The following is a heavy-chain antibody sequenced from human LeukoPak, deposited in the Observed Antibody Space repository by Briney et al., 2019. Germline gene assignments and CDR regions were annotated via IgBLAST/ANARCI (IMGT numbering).Heavy chain of an antibody. J-gene: IGHJ4*02. CDR2: VSGYNGNT. D-gene: IGHD3-22*01. V-gene: IGHV1-18*01. Sequence: ASVKVSCKASGYTFTSYGISSVRQAPGQGLEWMGWVSGYNGNTKYAQKFQGRVTMTTDTSTSTAYMELRSLRSDDTAVYFCGNYDSRGKFDYWGQGTLVTVSS. CDR1: GYTFTSYG. CDR3: GNYDSRGKFDY.